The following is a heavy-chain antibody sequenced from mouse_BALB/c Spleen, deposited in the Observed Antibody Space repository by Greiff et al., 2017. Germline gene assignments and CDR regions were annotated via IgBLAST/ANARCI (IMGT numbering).Heavy chain of an antibody. CDR2: IDPYYGGT. J-gene: IGHJ4*01. D-gene: IGHD2-1*01. CDR1: GYSFTGYN. CDR3: ASYGKYVDAMDD. V-gene: IGHV1S135*01. Sequence: VQLKQSGPELVKPGASVKISCKASGYSFTGYNMNWVKQSLGKSLEWIGNIDPYYGGTSYNQKFKVKATLTVAKSSSTAYMQLNSLTSKDSGVNYCASYGKYVDAMDDWGQGTSVTVSS.